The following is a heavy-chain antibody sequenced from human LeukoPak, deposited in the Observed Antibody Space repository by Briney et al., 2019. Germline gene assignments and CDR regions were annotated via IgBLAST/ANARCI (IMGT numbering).Heavy chain of an antibody. CDR1: GFTFSDYY. CDR3: AKSIGLAAAGNQCDY. J-gene: IGHJ4*02. D-gene: IGHD6-13*01. V-gene: IGHV3-11*01. CDR2: ISSSGSTI. Sequence: PGGSLRLSCAASGFTFSDYYMSWIRQAPGKGLEWVSYISSSGSTIYYADSVKGRFTISRDNSKNTLYLQMNSLRAEDTAVYYCAKSIGLAAAGNQCDYWGQGTLVTVSS.